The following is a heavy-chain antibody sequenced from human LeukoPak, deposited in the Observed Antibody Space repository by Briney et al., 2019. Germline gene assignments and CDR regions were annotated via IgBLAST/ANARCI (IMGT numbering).Heavy chain of an antibody. CDR3: AKGQLLWFGELFPLFDY. V-gene: IGHV3-33*06. J-gene: IGHJ4*02. CDR1: GFTFSSYG. Sequence: QSGGSLRLSCAASGFTFSSYGVHWVRQAPGKGLEWVAVIWYDGSNKYYADSVKGRFTISRDNSKNTLYLQMNSLRAEDTAVYYCAKGQLLWFGELFPLFDYWGQGTLVTVSS. CDR2: IWYDGSNK. D-gene: IGHD3-10*01.